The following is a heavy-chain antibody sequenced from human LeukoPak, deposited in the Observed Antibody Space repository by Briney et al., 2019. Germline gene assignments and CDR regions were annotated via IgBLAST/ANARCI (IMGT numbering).Heavy chain of an antibody. CDR3: ARSYDFWSGPPFDP. CDR1: GYTFTGHY. V-gene: IGHV1-2*02. D-gene: IGHD3-3*01. Sequence: ASVKVSCKASGYTFTGHYMHWVRQAPGQGLEWMGWIDPNSGGTKYAQKFQGRVTLTRDTSISTAYMELSRLRCDDTAVYYCARSYDFWSGPPFDPWGQGALVTVSS. CDR2: IDPNSGGT. J-gene: IGHJ5*02.